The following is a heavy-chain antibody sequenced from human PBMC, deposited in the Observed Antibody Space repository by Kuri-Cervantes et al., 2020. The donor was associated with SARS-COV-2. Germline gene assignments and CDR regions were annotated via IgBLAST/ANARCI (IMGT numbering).Heavy chain of an antibody. CDR1: GFTFSSYA. Sequence: GGSLRLSCAASGFTFSSYAMHWVRQAPGKGLEWVAVISYDGSNKYYADSVKGRFTISRDNSKNTLYLQMNSLRAEDTALYYCAKDFGGEMVTEVGFDYWGQGTLVTVSS. V-gene: IGHV3-30*14. D-gene: IGHD5-24*01. J-gene: IGHJ4*02. CDR3: AKDFGGEMVTEVGFDY. CDR2: ISYDGSNK.